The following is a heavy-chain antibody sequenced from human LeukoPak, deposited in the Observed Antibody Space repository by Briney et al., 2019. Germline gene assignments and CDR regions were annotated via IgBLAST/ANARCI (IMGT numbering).Heavy chain of an antibody. Sequence: GGSLRLSCAASGFTFSSYEMNWVRQAPGKGLEWVSYISSSGSTIYYADSVRGRFTISRDNSKNTLFLQMNSLRAEDTAVYYCARVRYYDSSGYFAVDYWGQGTLVTVSS. CDR2: ISSSGSTI. V-gene: IGHV3-48*03. CDR1: GFTFSSYE. J-gene: IGHJ4*02. CDR3: ARVRYYDSSGYFAVDY. D-gene: IGHD3-22*01.